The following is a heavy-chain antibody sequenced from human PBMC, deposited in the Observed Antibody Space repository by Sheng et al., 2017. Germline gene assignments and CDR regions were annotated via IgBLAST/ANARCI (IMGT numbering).Heavy chain of an antibody. CDR1: GFTFSSYA. Sequence: EVQLLESGGGLVQPGGSLRLSCAASGFTFSSYAMSWVRQAPGKGLEWVSAISGSGGSTYYADSREGPGFTISRDNSKNTLYLQMNSLRAEDTAVYYCAKDRGDRRINWFDPWGQGTLVTVSS. J-gene: IGHJ5*02. V-gene: IGHV3-23*01. D-gene: IGHD2-21*02. CDR3: AKDRGDRRINWFDP. CDR2: ISGSGGST.